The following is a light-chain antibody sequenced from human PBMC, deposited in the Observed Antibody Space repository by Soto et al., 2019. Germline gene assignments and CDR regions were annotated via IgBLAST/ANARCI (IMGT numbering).Light chain of an antibody. V-gene: IGKV1-5*01. Sequence: DIQMTQSPSTLSASVGDRVTITCRASQCFSSWLAWYQQKPGKAPKLLIYDASSLEIGVPSRFSGSGSGTEFTLTISSLQPDDFATYYCQQYNSYSWTFGQGTKVEIK. CDR3: QQYNSYSWT. J-gene: IGKJ1*01. CDR1: QCFSSW. CDR2: DAS.